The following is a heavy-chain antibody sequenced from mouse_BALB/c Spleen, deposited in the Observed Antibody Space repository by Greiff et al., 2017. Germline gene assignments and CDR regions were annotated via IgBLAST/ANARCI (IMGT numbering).Heavy chain of an antibody. Sequence: EVKLVESGGGLVKPGGSLKLSCAASGFTFSDYYMYWVRQTPEKRLEWVATISSGGSYTYYPDSVKGRFTISRDNAKNTLYLQMSSLRSEDTAMYYCARQGGGFDVWGAGTTVTVSS. CDR2: ISSGGSYT. J-gene: IGHJ1*01. CDR1: GFTFSDYY. V-gene: IGHV5-9-3*01. CDR3: ARQGGGFDV.